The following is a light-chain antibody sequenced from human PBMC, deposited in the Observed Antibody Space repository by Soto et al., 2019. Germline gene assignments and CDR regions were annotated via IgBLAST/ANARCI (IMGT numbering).Light chain of an antibody. V-gene: IGLV2-11*01. Sequence: QSALTQPRSVSGSPGQSVIISCTGTNSDVGAYDYVSWYQQHPGKAPKLIIYDVTKRPSGVPDRFSASKSGNTASLTISGLQAEDEADCYRCSYAGSNTWVFGGGTKLTVL. CDR1: NSDVGAYDY. CDR3: CSYAGSNTWV. J-gene: IGLJ3*02. CDR2: DVT.